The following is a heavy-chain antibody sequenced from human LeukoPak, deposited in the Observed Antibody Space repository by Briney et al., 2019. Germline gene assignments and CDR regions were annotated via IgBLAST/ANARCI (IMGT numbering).Heavy chain of an antibody. V-gene: IGHV1-18*01. J-gene: IGHJ5*02. CDR2: ISAYNGNT. D-gene: IGHD6-6*01. CDR1: AYTFTSYG. Sequence: ASVKVSCKASAYTFTSYGIRWVRQAPGQGLEWMGWISAYNGNTNYAQKLQGRVTITTDESTSTAYMELSSLRSEDTAVYYCAREGPIAARPWWFDPWGQGTLVTVSS. CDR3: AREGPIAARPWWFDP.